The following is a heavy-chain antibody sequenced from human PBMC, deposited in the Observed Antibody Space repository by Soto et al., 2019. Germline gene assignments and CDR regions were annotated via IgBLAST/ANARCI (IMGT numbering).Heavy chain of an antibody. J-gene: IGHJ4*02. CDR3: ASRSVPGYSYGEGFDY. V-gene: IGHV3-30-3*01. Sequence: GGSLRLSCAVSGFTFSSYTIHWVRQAPGKGLEWVTLITYDGDNIHYADSVKGRFTIARDNSKNTAYLQMNSLRGDDTAVYYCASRSVPGYSYGEGFDYWGQGTLVTVSS. CDR1: GFTFSSYT. D-gene: IGHD5-18*01. CDR2: ITYDGDNI.